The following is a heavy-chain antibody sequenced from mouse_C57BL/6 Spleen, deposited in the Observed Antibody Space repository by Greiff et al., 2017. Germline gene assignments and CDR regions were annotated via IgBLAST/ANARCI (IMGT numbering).Heavy chain of an antibody. D-gene: IGHD1-1*01. CDR3: ARGGYYGSSRSNYFGY. J-gene: IGHJ2*01. Sequence: QVQLQQPGAELVKPGASVKLSCKASGYTFTSYWMQWVKQRPGQGLEWIGEIDPSDSYTNYNQKFKGKATLTVDPSSSTAYMQLSSLTYEDSAVYYCARGGYYGSSRSNYFGYWGQGTTLTVSS. V-gene: IGHV1-50*01. CDR1: GYTFTSYW. CDR2: IDPSDSYT.